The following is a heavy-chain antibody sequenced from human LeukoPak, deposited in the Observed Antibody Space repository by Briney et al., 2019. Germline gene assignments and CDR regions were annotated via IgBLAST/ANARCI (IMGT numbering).Heavy chain of an antibody. CDR1: GGSISSYY. D-gene: IGHD3-22*01. CDR3: ARRRDDSSGYYLIDDAFDI. Sequence: SETLSLTCTVSGGSISSYYWSWIRQPPGKGLEWIGYIYYSGSTNYNPSLKGRVTISVDTSKNQFSLKLSSVTAADTAVYYCARRRDDSSGYYLIDDAFDIWGQGTMVTVSS. CDR2: IYYSGST. V-gene: IGHV4-59*08. J-gene: IGHJ3*02.